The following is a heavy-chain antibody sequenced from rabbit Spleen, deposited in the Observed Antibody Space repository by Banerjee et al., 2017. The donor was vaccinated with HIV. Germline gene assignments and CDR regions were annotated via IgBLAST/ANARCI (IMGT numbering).Heavy chain of an antibody. J-gene: IGHJ6*01. V-gene: IGHV1S40*01. CDR3: ARDSGSSFSSYGMDL. D-gene: IGHD8-1*01. CDR1: GVSFSSSSY. Sequence: ESGGDLVKPGASLTLTCTASGVSFSSSSYMCWVRQAPGKGLEWIACIDTGSSGFTYFATWAKGRFTCSKTSSTTVTLQMTRLTAADTATYFCARDSGSSFSSYGMDLWGPGTLVTVS. CDR2: IDTGSSGFT.